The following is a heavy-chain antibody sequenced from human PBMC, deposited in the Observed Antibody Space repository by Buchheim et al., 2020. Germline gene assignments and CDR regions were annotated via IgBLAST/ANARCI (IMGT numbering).Heavy chain of an antibody. CDR3: ATVSSGSYGYFDY. V-gene: IGHV3-72*01. Sequence: EVQLVESGGGLVQPGGSLRLSCAASGFTFSDHYMDWVRQAPGKGLEWVGRIRNKANSYTTEYAASVKGRFTISRDDPKNSLYVQMHSLKTEDTAVYYCATVSSGSYGYFDYWGQGTL. CDR2: IRNKANSYTT. D-gene: IGHD3-10*01. CDR1: GFTFSDHY. J-gene: IGHJ4*02.